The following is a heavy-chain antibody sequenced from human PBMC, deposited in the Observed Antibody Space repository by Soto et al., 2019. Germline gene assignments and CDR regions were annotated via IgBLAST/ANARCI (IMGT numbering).Heavy chain of an antibody. V-gene: IGHV3-48*01. J-gene: IGHJ4*02. CDR3: ARVYGIAVAGTLDF. Sequence: EVQLVESGGGLVQPGGSLRLSCAASVFTFSSYSMNWVRQAPGKGLEWVSYISSGSSTIYYADSVKGRFTISRDNAKNKLYLQMNSLRAEDTAVYDCARVYGIAVAGTLDFWGQGSLVTVSS. CDR1: VFTFSSYS. D-gene: IGHD6-19*01. CDR2: ISSGSSTI.